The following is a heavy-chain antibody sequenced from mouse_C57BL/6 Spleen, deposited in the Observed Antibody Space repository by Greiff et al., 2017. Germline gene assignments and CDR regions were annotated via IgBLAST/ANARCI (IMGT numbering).Heavy chain of an antibody. CDR3: ARRSYDDGYAMDY. D-gene: IGHD2-4*01. CDR1: GYAFSSSW. CDR2: IYPGDGDT. Sequence: QVQLQQSGPELVKPGASVKISCKASGYAFSSSWMNWVKQRPGKGLEWIGRIYPGDGDTNYNGKFKGKATLTADKSSSTAYMQLSSLTSEDSAVYFCARRSYDDGYAMDYWGQGTSVTVSS. V-gene: IGHV1-82*01. J-gene: IGHJ4*01.